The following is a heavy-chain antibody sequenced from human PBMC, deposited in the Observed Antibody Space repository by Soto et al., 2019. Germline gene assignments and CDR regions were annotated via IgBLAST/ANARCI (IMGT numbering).Heavy chain of an antibody. V-gene: IGHV3-53*04. CDR2: IYSGGST. Sequence: GGSLRLSCAASGFTFSKFAMTWARQAPGKGLEWVSVIYSGGSTYYADSVKGRFTISRHNSKNTLYLQMNSLRAEDTAVYYCARAPFFYSSSGYYYYGMDVWGQGTTVTVSS. D-gene: IGHD6-13*01. J-gene: IGHJ6*02. CDR3: ARAPFFYSSSGYYYYGMDV. CDR1: GFTFSKFA.